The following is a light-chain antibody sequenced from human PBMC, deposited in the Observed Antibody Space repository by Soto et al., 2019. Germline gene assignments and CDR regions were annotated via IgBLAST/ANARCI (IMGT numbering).Light chain of an antibody. CDR1: QSVTNR. J-gene: IGKJ4*01. Sequence: ELVITQPPSTLSVSPGERVSFSCRASQSVTNRLAWYQHKTGQATSLLISGASTGATGIPARFSCSGSGKEFTLTINSLQSEDVATYYCQQYVHWPVTFGGGTKVDI. CDR3: QQYVHWPVT. CDR2: GAS. V-gene: IGKV3-15*01.